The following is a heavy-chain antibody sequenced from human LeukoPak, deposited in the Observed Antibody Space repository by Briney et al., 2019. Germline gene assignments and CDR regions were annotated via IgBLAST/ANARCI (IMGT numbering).Heavy chain of an antibody. Sequence: GGSLRLSCAASGFTVSSNYMSWVRQAPGEGLEWVSVIYSGGNTYYADSVKGRFTIPRDNSKNTLYLQMNSLRVEDTAVYYCARDRPIDRWGQGTMVTVSS. J-gene: IGHJ3*01. CDR3: ARDRPIDR. D-gene: IGHD3-22*01. CDR2: IYSGGNT. V-gene: IGHV3-53*01. CDR1: GFTVSSNY.